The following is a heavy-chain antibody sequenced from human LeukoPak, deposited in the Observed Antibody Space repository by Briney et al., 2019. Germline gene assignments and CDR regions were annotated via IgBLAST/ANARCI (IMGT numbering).Heavy chain of an antibody. CDR1: GFTVSSNY. Sequence: GSLRLSCAASGFTVSSNYMTWVRQAPGKGLECVSVIYSGGNTYHADSVKGRFTISRDNSKNTLYLQMNSLRAEDTAVYYCASRLRGDCSSTTCHGLGYWGQGTLVTVSS. J-gene: IGHJ4*02. D-gene: IGHD2-2*01. CDR2: IYSGGNT. V-gene: IGHV3-53*01. CDR3: ASRLRGDCSSTTCHGLGY.